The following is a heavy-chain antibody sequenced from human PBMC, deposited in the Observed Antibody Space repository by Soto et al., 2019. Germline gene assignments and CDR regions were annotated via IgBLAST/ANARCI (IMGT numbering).Heavy chain of an antibody. CDR1: GFTFSSYS. J-gene: IGHJ4*02. Sequence: PGGSLRLSGAASGFTFSSYSINWVRQAPWKGLEWVSSISSSSYIYYADSVKGRFTISRDNAKNSLYLQMNSLRAEDTAVYYCARVCRGSLCFDYLGQGALVTLCS. CDR2: ISSSSYI. D-gene: IGHD3-10*02. V-gene: IGHV3-21*01. CDR3: ARVCRGSLCFDY.